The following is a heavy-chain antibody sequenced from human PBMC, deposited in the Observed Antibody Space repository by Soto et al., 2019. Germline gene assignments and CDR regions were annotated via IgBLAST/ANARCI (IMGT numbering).Heavy chain of an antibody. CDR1: GFTFSSYG. Sequence: XGSRRLSCSASGFTFSSYGLHWVRQAPGKGLEWVAVIWNDGSNKNYADPVKGRFTISRDNSKNALYLQMNSLRAEDTAVYYCARDMGTVTTIAAFDIWGQGTMVTVSS. V-gene: IGHV3-33*01. CDR3: ARDMGTVTTIAAFDI. D-gene: IGHD4-17*01. J-gene: IGHJ3*02. CDR2: IWNDGSNK.